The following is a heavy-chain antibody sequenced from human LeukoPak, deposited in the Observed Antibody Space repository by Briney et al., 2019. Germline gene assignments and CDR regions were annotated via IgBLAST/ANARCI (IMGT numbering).Heavy chain of an antibody. J-gene: IGHJ5*02. CDR3: ARVPRIAAAGIWFDP. V-gene: IGHV1-3*01. CDR1: GFTFINYA. CDR2: IDAGNGNT. D-gene: IGHD6-13*01. Sequence: ASVKVSCKASGFTFINYAIHWVRQAPGQGLEWMGWIDAGNGNTKYSQKFQGRVTITRDTSASTAYMELSSLRSEDTAVYYCARVPRIAAAGIWFDPWGQGTLVTVSS.